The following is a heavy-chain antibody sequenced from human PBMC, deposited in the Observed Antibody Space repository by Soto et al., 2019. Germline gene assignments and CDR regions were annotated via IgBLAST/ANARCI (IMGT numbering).Heavy chain of an antibody. CDR3: ATITSVGVGPITEYFEH. J-gene: IGHJ1*01. D-gene: IGHD3-3*01. CDR1: GFIFSKYG. CDR2: ISYDGDNE. V-gene: IGHV3-30*03. Sequence: GGSLRLSCAASGFIFSKYGLHWVRQAPGRGLEWVAAISYDGDNEYYADSVKGRFTISRDNSKDTLYLQMTSLRDEDTAVYYCATITSVGVGPITEYFEHWGQGTLVTVSS.